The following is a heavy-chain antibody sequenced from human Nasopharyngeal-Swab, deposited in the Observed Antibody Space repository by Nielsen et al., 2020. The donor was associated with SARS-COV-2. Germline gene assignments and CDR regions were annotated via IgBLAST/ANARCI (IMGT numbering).Heavy chain of an antibody. CDR2: IKQDGDAT. V-gene: IGHV3-7*01. D-gene: IGHD6-25*01. CDR1: GFTFNTFW. Sequence: GESLKISCATSGFTFNTFWMCWVRPAPGKGLEWVAIIKQDGDATQYVDSVKGRSTISRDNVEKSLYLQMDNLRVEDTAVYYCVLPSVAAPGRDSWGKGTLVTVSS. J-gene: IGHJ4*02. CDR3: VLPSVAAPGRDS.